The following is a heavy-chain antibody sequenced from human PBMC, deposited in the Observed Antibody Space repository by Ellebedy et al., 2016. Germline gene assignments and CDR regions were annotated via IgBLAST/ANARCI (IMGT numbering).Heavy chain of an antibody. D-gene: IGHD3-16*01. J-gene: IGHJ4*02. CDR3: ARQLGD. CDR1: GFTFSDYY. Sequence: GESLKISCAASGFTFSDYYMDWVRQAPGKGLEWVGRIRNKPNSYTTEYAASVKGRFTILRDDSKNSLFLQMNSLKIEDTAVYYCARQLGDWGQGTLVTVSS. CDR2: IRNKPNSYTT. V-gene: IGHV3-72*01.